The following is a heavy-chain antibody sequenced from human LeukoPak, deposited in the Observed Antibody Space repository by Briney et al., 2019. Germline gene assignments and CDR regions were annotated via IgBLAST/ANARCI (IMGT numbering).Heavy chain of an antibody. V-gene: IGHV1-8*01. Sequence: GASVKVSCKASGYTFTSYDINWVRQATGQGLEWMGWMNPNSGNTGYAQKFQGRVTMTRNTSISTAYMELSSLRSEDTAVYYCARGRLPGVRGVINHFDYWGQGTLVTVSS. CDR2: MNPNSGNT. CDR1: GYTFTSYD. CDR3: ARGRLPGVRGVINHFDY. J-gene: IGHJ4*02. D-gene: IGHD3-10*01.